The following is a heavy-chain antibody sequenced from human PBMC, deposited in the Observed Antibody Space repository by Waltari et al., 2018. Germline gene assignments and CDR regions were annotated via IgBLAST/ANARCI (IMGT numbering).Heavy chain of an antibody. CDR3: PRHGVIGTKIFDY. CDR2: IYYTGST. V-gene: IGHV4-39*01. CDR1: GGSISDRSHY. J-gene: IGHJ4*02. D-gene: IGHD2-21*01. Sequence: QLQLQESGPGLVKPSEPLSLTCTVSGGSISDRSHYGGWIRQPAGKGLEWIGSIYYTGSTSYNPSLKSRVTISVDTSKNQFSLKLTSVTAADTAVYYCPRHGVIGTKIFDYWGQGTLVTVSS.